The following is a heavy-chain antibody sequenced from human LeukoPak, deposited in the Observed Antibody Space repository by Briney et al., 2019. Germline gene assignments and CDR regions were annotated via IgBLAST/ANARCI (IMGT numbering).Heavy chain of an antibody. D-gene: IGHD4-17*01. J-gene: IGHJ5*02. CDR2: IYYSGRT. CDR3: ARTKGSGDYWFDP. Sequence: SETLSLTCTVSGGSISSSTFYWGWIRQPPGKGLEWIGSIYYSGRTYYKPSLKSRVTISVDTSKNQFSLKLSSVTAADTAVYYCARTKGSGDYWFDPWGQGTLVTVSS. V-gene: IGHV4-39*07. CDR1: GGSISSSTFY.